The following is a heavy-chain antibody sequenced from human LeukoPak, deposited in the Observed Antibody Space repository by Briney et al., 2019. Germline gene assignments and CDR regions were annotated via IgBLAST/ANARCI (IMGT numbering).Heavy chain of an antibody. CDR1: GYTFTNYY. CDR2: INPGGRST. J-gene: IGHJ4*02. CDR3: AREIGPIQLHLWGSAFDY. Sequence: ASVKVSCKASGYTFTNYYIHWVRQAPGQGLEWMGLINPGGRSTSYAQKFQGRVTMTRDTSTSTVYMELSSLRSEDTAVYYCAREIGPIQLHLWGSAFDYWGQGTLVTVSS. V-gene: IGHV1-46*01. D-gene: IGHD5-24*01.